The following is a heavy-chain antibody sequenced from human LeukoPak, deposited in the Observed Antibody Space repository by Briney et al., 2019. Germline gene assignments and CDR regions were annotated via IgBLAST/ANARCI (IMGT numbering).Heavy chain of an antibody. Sequence: PSETLSLTCTVSGGSISSYYWSWIRQPPGKGLEWIGYIYYSGSTNYNPSLKSRVTISVDTSNNQFSLRLSSVTAADTAVYYCARGDYYGSGSYGVDYWGQGTLVTVSS. CDR2: IYYSGST. J-gene: IGHJ4*02. V-gene: IGHV4-59*08. D-gene: IGHD3-10*01. CDR1: GGSISSYY. CDR3: ARGDYYGSGSYGVDY.